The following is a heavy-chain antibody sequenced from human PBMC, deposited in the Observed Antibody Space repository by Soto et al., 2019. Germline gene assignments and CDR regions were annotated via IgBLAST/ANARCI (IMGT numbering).Heavy chain of an antibody. D-gene: IGHD5-18*01. J-gene: IGHJ4*02. V-gene: IGHV3-23*01. Sequence: LRLSCAASGFTFSSYAMSWVRQAPGKGLEWVSAISGSGGSTYYADSVKGRFTISRDNSKNTLYLQMNSLRAEDTAVYYCAKLRRIQLWLPAYFDYWGQGTLVTVSS. CDR3: AKLRRIQLWLPAYFDY. CDR2: ISGSGGST. CDR1: GFTFSSYA.